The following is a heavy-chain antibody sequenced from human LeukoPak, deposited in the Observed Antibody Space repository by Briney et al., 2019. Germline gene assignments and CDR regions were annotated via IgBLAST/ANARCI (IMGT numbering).Heavy chain of an antibody. J-gene: IGHJ4*02. CDR3: AKWGDYDVLTGYYDSDY. D-gene: IGHD3-9*01. CDR1: GFTFSNYA. Sequence: GASLRLSCAASGFTFSNYAMSWVRQAPGKGLEWVSAVSGRDTSTYYADSVKGRFTISRDNSKNTLYLQMNSLRAEDTAIYYRAKWGDYDVLTGYYDSDYWGQGTLVTVSS. CDR2: VSGRDTST. V-gene: IGHV3-23*01.